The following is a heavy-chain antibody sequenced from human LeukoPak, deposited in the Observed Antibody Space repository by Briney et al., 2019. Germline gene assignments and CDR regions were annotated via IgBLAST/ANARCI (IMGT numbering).Heavy chain of an antibody. V-gene: IGHV4-31*03. CDR3: ARRNYASGIDAFDF. CDR2: IYYSGST. Sequence: SQTLSLTCTVSGGSISSGGYYWSWIRQHPGKGLEWIGYIYYSGSTNYNPSLKSRVTISVDTSKNQFSLKLYSVTAADTAVYYCARRNYASGIDAFDFWGQGTMVTVSS. CDR1: GGSISSGGYY. J-gene: IGHJ3*01. D-gene: IGHD3-10*01.